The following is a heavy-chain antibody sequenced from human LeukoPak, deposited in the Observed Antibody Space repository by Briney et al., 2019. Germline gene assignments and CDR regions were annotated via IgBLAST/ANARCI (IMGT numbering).Heavy chain of an antibody. V-gene: IGHV3-21*01. J-gene: IGHJ4*02. CDR1: GFTFSSYE. CDR3: ARDLAAVATEEFDY. CDR2: ISSSSSYI. D-gene: IGHD5-12*01. Sequence: GGSLRLSCAASGFTFSSYEMNWVRQAPGKGLEWVSSISSSSSYIYYADSVKGRFTISRDNAKNSLYLQMNSLRAEDTAVYYCARDLAAVATEEFDYWGQGTLVTVSS.